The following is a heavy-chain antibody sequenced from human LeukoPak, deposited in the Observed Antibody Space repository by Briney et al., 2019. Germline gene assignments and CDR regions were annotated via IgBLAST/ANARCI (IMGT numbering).Heavy chain of an antibody. D-gene: IGHD5-18*01. CDR2: ISNSGATI. Sequence: GGSLRLSCAASGFTFSSYEMNWVRQATGKGLEWLSYISNSGATIYYADSVKGRFTISRDNAKNSLYLQMNSLRAEDTAVYYCARDRTGYTYMDVWGKGTTVTVSS. CDR1: GFTFSSYE. CDR3: ARDRTGYTYMDV. V-gene: IGHV3-48*03. J-gene: IGHJ6*03.